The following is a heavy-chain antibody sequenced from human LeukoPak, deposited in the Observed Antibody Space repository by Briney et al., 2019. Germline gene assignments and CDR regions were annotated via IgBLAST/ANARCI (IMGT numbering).Heavy chain of an antibody. J-gene: IGHJ4*02. D-gene: IGHD3-22*01. V-gene: IGHV1-18*01. CDR2: ISAYNGNT. CDR1: GYTFTSYG. Sequence: GASVTVSCKASGYTFTSYGISWVRQAPGQGLEWMGWISAYNGNTNYAQKLQGRVTMTTDTSTSTAYMELRSLRSDDTAVYYCARDLYDSSGYPCGDYWGQGTLVTVSS. CDR3: ARDLYDSSGYPCGDY.